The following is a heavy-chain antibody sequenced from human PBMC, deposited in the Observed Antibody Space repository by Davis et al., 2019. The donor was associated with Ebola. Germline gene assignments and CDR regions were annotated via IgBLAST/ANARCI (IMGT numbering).Heavy chain of an antibody. D-gene: IGHD5-12*01. CDR1: RYTFTSYD. CDR2: MNPNSGNT. J-gene: IGHJ4*02. CDR3: ARRRSSRTATITYFDY. Sequence: AASVKVSCKASRYTFTSYDINWVRQATGQGPEWMGWMNPNSGNTGYVQKFQGRVIMTRDTSTTTAYMELNSLRSEDTAVYYCARRRSSRTATITYFDYWGQGTLVTVSS. V-gene: IGHV1-8*01.